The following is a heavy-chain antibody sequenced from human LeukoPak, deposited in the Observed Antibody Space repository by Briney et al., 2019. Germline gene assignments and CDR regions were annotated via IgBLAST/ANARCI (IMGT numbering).Heavy chain of an antibody. CDR1: GFTLSSYA. V-gene: IGHV3-48*03. D-gene: IGHD3-10*02. Sequence: GRSLRLSCAASGFTLSSYAMNWVRQAPGKGLGWVSYISSSGSTIYYADSVKGRFTISRDNAKNSLYLQMNSLRAEDTAVYYCAELGITMIGGVWGKGTTVTISS. J-gene: IGHJ6*04. CDR2: ISSSGSTI. CDR3: AELGITMIGGV.